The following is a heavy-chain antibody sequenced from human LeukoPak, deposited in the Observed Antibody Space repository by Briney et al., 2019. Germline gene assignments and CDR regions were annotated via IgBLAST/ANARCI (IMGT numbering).Heavy chain of an antibody. CDR2: INAYHGNT. V-gene: IGHV1-18*01. Sequence: ASVKVSCKASGYTFTSYGIVWVRQAPGQGLEWMGWINAYHGNTNYAQNLQGRVTMTTDTSTSTAYMELRSLRSDDTAVYYCARKPSSSPFGYWGQGTLVTVSS. D-gene: IGHD6-13*01. CDR1: GYTFTSYG. CDR3: ARKPSSSPFGY. J-gene: IGHJ4*02.